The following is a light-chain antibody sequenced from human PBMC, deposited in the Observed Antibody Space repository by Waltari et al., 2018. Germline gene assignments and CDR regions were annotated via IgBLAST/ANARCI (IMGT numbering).Light chain of an antibody. V-gene: IGKV1-39*01. Sequence: DILMTQSPSSLSASVGHRVPITCRASQSISNCLNWYQQKPGKAPNLLIYAASSLETGVPSRFSGSGSGTDFTLTISSLQPDDFGTYYCQQSYNTPPVTFGPGTKVDIK. CDR1: QSISNC. J-gene: IGKJ1*01. CDR2: AAS. CDR3: QQSYNTPPVT.